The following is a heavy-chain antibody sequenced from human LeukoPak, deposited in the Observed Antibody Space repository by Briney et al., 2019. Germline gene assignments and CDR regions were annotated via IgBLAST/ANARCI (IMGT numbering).Heavy chain of an antibody. V-gene: IGHV3-48*03. CDR1: GFTFSSYE. Sequence: GGSLRLTCAASGFTFSSYEMNWVRQAPGKGLEWVSYISSSGSTIYYADSVKGRFTISRDNAKNSLYLQMNSLRAEDTAVYYCARDSRYYDSSGPTWGQGTLVTVSS. CDR2: ISSSGSTI. J-gene: IGHJ1*01. CDR3: ARDSRYYDSSGPT. D-gene: IGHD3-22*01.